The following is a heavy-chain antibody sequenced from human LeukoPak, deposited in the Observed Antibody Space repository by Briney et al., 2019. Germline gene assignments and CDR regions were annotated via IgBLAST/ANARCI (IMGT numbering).Heavy chain of an antibody. CDR1: GYTFTGYY. D-gene: IGHD6-19*01. J-gene: IGHJ5*02. CDR3: ASEAVAGNNWFDP. V-gene: IGHV1-2*02. Sequence: ASAKVSCKASGYTFTGYYMHWVRQAPGQGLEWMGWINPNSGGTNYAQKFQGRVTMTRDTSISTAYMELSRLRSDDTAVYYCASEAVAGNNWFDPWGQGTLVTVSS. CDR2: INPNSGGT.